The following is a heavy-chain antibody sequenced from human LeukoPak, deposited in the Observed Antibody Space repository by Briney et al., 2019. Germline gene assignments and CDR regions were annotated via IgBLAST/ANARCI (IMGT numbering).Heavy chain of an antibody. J-gene: IGHJ4*02. CDR1: GFTFSDYY. V-gene: IGHV3-11*01. D-gene: IGHD3-22*01. Sequence: GGSLRLSCAASGFTFSDYYMSWIRQPPGKGLEWVSYISSSGSTIYYADSVKGRFTISRDNAKNSLYLQMNSLTAEDTAVYYCARDGYYDSSGYYFVYWGQGTLVTVSS. CDR3: ARDGYYDSSGYYFVY. CDR2: ISSSGSTI.